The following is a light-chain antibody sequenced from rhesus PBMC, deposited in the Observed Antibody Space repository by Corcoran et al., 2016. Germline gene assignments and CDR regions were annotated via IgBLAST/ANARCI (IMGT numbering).Light chain of an antibody. CDR1: QGITID. Sequence: DIQMTQSPSSLSASVGDRVTITCRASQGITIDLAWYQQKPGENPKLLIYEASSLQSGIPSRFSGSGSGTDFTLTIRSLRPEDFATYYCQHYYSTPFTFGPGTKLDIK. J-gene: IGKJ3*01. CDR2: EAS. V-gene: IGKV1-25*01. CDR3: QHYYSTPFT.